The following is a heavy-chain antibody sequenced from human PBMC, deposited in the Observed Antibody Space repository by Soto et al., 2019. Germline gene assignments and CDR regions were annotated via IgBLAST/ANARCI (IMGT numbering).Heavy chain of an antibody. J-gene: IGHJ5*02. CDR1: GVSIRDYY. CDR2: IHSSGYT. V-gene: IGHV4-59*01. CDR3: AKKSAAFWLDP. D-gene: IGHD6-25*01. Sequence: SETLSLTCTVSGVSIRDYYWIWIRQAPGKGLDWIGYIHSSGYTNYNPSLKSRVVMSIDTSKNLFSLKLSSVTAADTAVYYCAKKSAAFWLDPWGQGTLVTVSS.